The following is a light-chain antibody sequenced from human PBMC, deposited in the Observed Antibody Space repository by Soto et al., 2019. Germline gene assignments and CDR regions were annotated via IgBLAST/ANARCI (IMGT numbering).Light chain of an antibody. Sequence: DIVMTQSPDSLAVSLGERATINCKSSQSVLNRSNNRNYLTWYQQKPGQPPKLLIYWASTRESGVPDRFSGSGSGTDFPLTITSLQAEDVAVYYCQHYYSSPRTFGQGTKVEIK. CDR1: QSVLNRSNNRNY. V-gene: IGKV4-1*01. J-gene: IGKJ1*01. CDR2: WAS. CDR3: QHYYSSPRT.